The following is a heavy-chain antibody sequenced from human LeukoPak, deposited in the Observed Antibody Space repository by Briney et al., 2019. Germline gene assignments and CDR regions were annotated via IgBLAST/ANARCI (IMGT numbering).Heavy chain of an antibody. CDR1: GYTFTSYW. J-gene: IGHJ6*02. D-gene: IGHD2-2*02. CDR3: ARHRPRYCSSTSCYTGQGYYYYYYGMDV. V-gene: IGHV5-51*01. CDR2: IYPGDYDT. Sequence: GGSLQTSCQGSGYTFTSYWIGWGRQVPGKGGEWMGIIYPGDYDTRYSPSFEGQVTISADKSISTAYLQWSSLKASDTAIYYCARHRPRYCSSTSCYTGQGYYYYYYGMDVWGQGTTVTVSS.